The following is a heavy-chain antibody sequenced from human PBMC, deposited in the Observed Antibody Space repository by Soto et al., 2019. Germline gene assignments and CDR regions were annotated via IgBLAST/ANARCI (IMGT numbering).Heavy chain of an antibody. CDR3: ARAFGEEYYDRRSWYSAY. CDR1: GYKFIDYW. V-gene: IGHV5-51*01. Sequence: GESLKISCKGSGYKFIDYWIGWVRQVPGKGLEGMGSIYPGDFDIKYGPSFQGQVTISADKSITTVYLQWSSLKASDTGIYYCARAFGEEYYDRRSWYSAYWGQGTQVTVSS. CDR2: IYPGDFDI. J-gene: IGHJ4*02. D-gene: IGHD3-10*01.